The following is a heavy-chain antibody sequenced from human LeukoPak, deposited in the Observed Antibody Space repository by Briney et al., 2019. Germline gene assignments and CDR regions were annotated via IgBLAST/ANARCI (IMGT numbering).Heavy chain of an antibody. CDR3: ARRKYYYDSSGDLDY. J-gene: IGHJ4*02. V-gene: IGHV1-69*01. Sequence: SVTVSFMASGGTFSSYAISWVRPAPGQGLEWMGGIIPIFGTANYAQKFQGRVTITADESTSTAYMELSSLRSEDTAVYYCARRKYYYDSSGDLDYWGQGTLVTVSS. CDR2: IIPIFGTA. D-gene: IGHD3-22*01. CDR1: GGTFSSYA.